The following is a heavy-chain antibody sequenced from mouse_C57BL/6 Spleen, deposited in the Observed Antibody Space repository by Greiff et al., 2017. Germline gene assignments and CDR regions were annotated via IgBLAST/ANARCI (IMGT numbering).Heavy chain of an antibody. CDR3: ARRDYYGSSYAMDY. J-gene: IGHJ4*01. D-gene: IGHD1-1*01. CDR1: GYSFTDYN. Sequence: VQLQQSGPELVKPGASVKISCKASGYSFTDYNMNWVKQSNGKSLEWIGVINPNYGTTSYNQKFKGKATLTVDQSSSTAYMPLNSLTSEDSAVYYCARRDYYGSSYAMDYWGQGTSVTVSS. CDR2: INPNYGTT. V-gene: IGHV1-39*01.